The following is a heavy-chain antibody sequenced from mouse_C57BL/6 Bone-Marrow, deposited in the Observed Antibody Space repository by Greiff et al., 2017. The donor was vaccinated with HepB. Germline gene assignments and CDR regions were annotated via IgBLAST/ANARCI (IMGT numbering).Heavy chain of an antibody. CDR2: ISGGGGNT. D-gene: IGHD1-1*01. V-gene: IGHV5-9*01. CDR1: GFTFSSYT. CDR3: ARRDYGSSPFDY. Sequence: EVKLMESGGGLVKPGGSLKLSCAASGFTFSSYTMSWVRQTPEKRLEWVATISGGGGNTYYPDSVKGRFTISRDNAKNTLYLQMSSLRSEDTALYYCARRDYGSSPFDYWGQGTTLTVSS. J-gene: IGHJ2*01.